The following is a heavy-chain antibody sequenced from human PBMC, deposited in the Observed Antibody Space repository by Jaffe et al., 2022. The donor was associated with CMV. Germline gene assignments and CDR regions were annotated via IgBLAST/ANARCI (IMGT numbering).Heavy chain of an antibody. V-gene: IGHV4-39*01. Sequence: QLQLQESGPGLVKPSETLSLTCTVSGGSISSSSYYWGWIRQPPGKGLEWIGSIYYSGSTYYNPSLKSRVTISVDTSKNQFSLKLSSVTAADTAVYYCARHEKGEYYDFWSGYYTGYFDPWGQGTLVTVSS. J-gene: IGHJ5*02. D-gene: IGHD3-3*01. CDR2: IYYSGST. CDR1: GGSISSSSYY. CDR3: ARHEKGEYYDFWSGYYTGYFDP.